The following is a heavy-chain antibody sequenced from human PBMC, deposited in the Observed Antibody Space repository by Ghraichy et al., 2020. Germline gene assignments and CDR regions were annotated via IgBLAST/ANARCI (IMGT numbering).Heavy chain of an antibody. CDR3: AKGRLDGYYFDY. CDR2: ISGSGGST. CDR1: GFTFSSYA. D-gene: IGHD3-10*01. J-gene: IGHJ4*02. Sequence: GGSLRLSCAASGFTFSSYAMSWVRQALGKGLEWVSAISGSGGSTYYADSVKGRFTISRDNSKNTLYLQMNSLRAEDTAVYYCAKGRLDGYYFDYWGQGTLVTVSS. V-gene: IGHV3-23*01.